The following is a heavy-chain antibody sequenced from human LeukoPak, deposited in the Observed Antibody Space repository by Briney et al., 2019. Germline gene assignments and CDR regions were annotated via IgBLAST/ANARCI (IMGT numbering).Heavy chain of an antibody. CDR1: GGSFSGYY. V-gene: IGHV3-23*01. J-gene: IGHJ3*01. CDR3: AKRGPGAFDF. CDR2: ISGSSGAT. Sequence: ETLSLTCAVYGGSFSGYYWSWIRQPPGKGLEWVSSISGSSGATYYADSVRGRFTSSRDNPKNTVFLQRNRLRAEDTAIYYCAKRGPGAFDFWGQGTMVTVSS. D-gene: IGHD2-15*01.